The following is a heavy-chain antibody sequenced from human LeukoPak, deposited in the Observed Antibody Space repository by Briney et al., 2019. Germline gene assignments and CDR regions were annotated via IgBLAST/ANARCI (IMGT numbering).Heavy chain of an antibody. CDR2: IRSSGDST. J-gene: IGHJ6*03. D-gene: IGHD4-17*01. CDR1: GFTFSSYG. Sequence: PGGSLRLSCAASGFTFSSYGMHWVRQAPGKGLEWVSGIRSSGDSTYYADSVKGRFTISRDNSKNTLYLQMNSLRAEDTAVYYCARGRTTVTTRGYYYMDVWGKGTTVTVSS. CDR3: ARGRTTVTTRGYYYMDV. V-gene: IGHV3-NL1*01.